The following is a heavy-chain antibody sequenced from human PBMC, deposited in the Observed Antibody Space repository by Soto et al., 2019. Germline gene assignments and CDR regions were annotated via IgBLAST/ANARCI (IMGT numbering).Heavy chain of an antibody. D-gene: IGHD3-22*01. J-gene: IGHJ4*02. CDR1: GFTFSSYA. CDR3: ARDSYYYDTSGSPEDY. V-gene: IGHV3-30-3*01. CDR2: ISYDGSNK. Sequence: GGSLRLSCAASGFTFSSYAMHWVRQAPGKGLEWVAVISYDGSNKYYADSVRGRFTISRDNSKNTLYLQMNSLRAEDTAVYYCARDSYYYDTSGSPEDYWGQGTLVIVSS.